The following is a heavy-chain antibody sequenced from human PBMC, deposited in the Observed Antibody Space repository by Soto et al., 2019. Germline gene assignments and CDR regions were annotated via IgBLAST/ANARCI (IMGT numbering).Heavy chain of an antibody. V-gene: IGHV3-23*01. D-gene: IGHD1-7*01. CDR3: ANSCAPSSTNWHSHLDH. Sequence: VQLLESGGGLVQPGGSLRLSCAASGFTFSSYAMSWVRQAPGKGLEWVSAISSFGAITSYADSVKGRLTIPRPNSTNTLYLQTSRLRAEDTAISFCANSCAPSSTNWHSHLDHWGQGTLVTVSS. CDR1: GFTFSSYA. J-gene: IGHJ4*02. CDR2: ISSFGAIT.